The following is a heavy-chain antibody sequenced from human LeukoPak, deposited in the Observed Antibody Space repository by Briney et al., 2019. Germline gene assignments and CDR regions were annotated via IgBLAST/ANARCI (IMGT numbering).Heavy chain of an antibody. CDR2: ISRSGSYI. J-gene: IGHJ5*02. D-gene: IGHD3-3*01. CDR1: GFPVSDYS. Sequence: GGCLRLSRAAAGFPVSDYSLNWVRQAAGNWREWVSSISRSGSYIYYADSVKGRFTISRDDAKKSLYLQMNGLRAQDTAVYYCARDRDFGVGNWFDPWGQGTLVTVSS. CDR3: ARDRDFGVGNWFDP. V-gene: IGHV3-21*01.